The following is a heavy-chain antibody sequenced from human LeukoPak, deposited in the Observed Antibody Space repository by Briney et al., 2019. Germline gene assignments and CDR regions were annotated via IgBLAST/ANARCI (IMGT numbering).Heavy chain of an antibody. CDR1: AGSISNYY. CDR2: IYKSGNT. CDR3: ARLKDDSSGYYYGWYYFDY. J-gene: IGHJ4*02. Sequence: SETLSLACTLAAGSISNYYWSWIRQPPGKGLEWIGYIYKSGNTNYNPSLKSRVTTSVDTSKNQFSLKLSSVTAADTAVYYCARLKDDSSGYYYGWYYFDYWGQGTLVTVSS. V-gene: IGHV4-59*08. D-gene: IGHD3-22*01.